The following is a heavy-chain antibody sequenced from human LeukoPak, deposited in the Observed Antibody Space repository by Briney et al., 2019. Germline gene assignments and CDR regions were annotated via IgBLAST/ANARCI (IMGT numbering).Heavy chain of an antibody. CDR2: MNPNSGNT. J-gene: IGHJ4*02. CDR3: ARSYYDNNPLDY. D-gene: IGHD3-22*01. CDR1: GYTFTSYD. V-gene: IGHV1-18*01. Sequence: GASVKVSCKASGYTFTSYDINWVRQATGQGLEWMGWMNPNSGNTNYAQKLQGRVTMTTDTSTSTAYMELRSLRSDDTAVYYCARSYYDNNPLDYWGQGTLVTVSS.